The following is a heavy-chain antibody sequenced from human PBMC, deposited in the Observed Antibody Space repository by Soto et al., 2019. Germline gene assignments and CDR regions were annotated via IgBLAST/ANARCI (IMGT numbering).Heavy chain of an antibody. V-gene: IGHV1-69*13. CDR1: GGTFSSYA. Sequence: SVKVSCKASGGTFSSYAISWVRQAPGQGLEWMGGIIPIFGTANYAQKFQGRVTITADESTSTAYMELSSLRSEDTAVYYCARDKGYCSGGSCYYFDYWGQGTLVTVSS. D-gene: IGHD2-15*01. CDR3: ARDKGYCSGGSCYYFDY. J-gene: IGHJ4*02. CDR2: IIPIFGTA.